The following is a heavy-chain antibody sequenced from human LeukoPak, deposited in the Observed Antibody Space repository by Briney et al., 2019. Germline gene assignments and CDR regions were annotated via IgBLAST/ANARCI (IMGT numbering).Heavy chain of an antibody. V-gene: IGHV3-7*03. Sequence: PGGSLRLSCAAAGFTFSRYWMSWVRQAKGKGLECVAKIKKDGSEKHYVDSVKGRFTISRDNAKNSLYLQMNSLRAEDTALYYCARRDIVVVPAAIFGAFDIWGQGTMVTVSS. CDR3: ARRDIVVVPAAIFGAFDI. J-gene: IGHJ3*02. CDR1: GFTFSRYW. D-gene: IGHD2-2*02. CDR2: IKKDGSEK.